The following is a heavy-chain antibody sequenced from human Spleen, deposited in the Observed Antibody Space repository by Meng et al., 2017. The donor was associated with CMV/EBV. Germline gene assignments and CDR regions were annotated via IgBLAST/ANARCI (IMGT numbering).Heavy chain of an antibody. CDR3: AKDGDWVSSGTGSLWRGFDY. Sequence: GESLKISCAASGFTFSSYSMNWVRQAPGKGLEWVSSISSSSSYIYYADSVKGRFTISRDNAKNSLYLQMNSLRAEDTAVYYCAKDGDWVSSGTGSLWRGFDYWGQGTLVTVSS. D-gene: IGHD3-10*01. V-gene: IGHV3-21*04. CDR2: ISSSSSYI. CDR1: GFTFSSYS. J-gene: IGHJ4*02.